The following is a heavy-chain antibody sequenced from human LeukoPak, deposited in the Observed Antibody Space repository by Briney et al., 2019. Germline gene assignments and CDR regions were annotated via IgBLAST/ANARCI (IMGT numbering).Heavy chain of an antibody. CDR3: ARAVSVELGRFDY. J-gene: IGHJ4*02. V-gene: IGHV1-2*02. CDR2: INPNSGGT. D-gene: IGHD1-7*01. Sequence: ASVKVSCKASGYTFTGYYMHWVRQAPGQGLEWMGWINPNSGGTNYAQKFQGRVTMTRDTSISTAYMELSRLRSDDTAVYYCARAVSVELGRFDYWGRGTLVTVSS. CDR1: GYTFTGYY.